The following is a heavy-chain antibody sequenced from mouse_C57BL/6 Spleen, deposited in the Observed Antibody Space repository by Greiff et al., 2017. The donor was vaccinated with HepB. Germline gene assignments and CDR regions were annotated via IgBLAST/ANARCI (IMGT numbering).Heavy chain of an antibody. CDR2: ISDGGSYT. V-gene: IGHV5-4*03. D-gene: IGHD1-1*01. Sequence: DVMLVESGGGLVKPGGSLKLSCAASGFTFSSYAMSWVRQTPEKRLEWVATISDGGSYTYYPDNVKGRFTISRDNAKNNLYLQMSHLKSEDTAMYYCARGSTVVATGAMDYWGQGTSVTVSS. CDR3: ARGSTVVATGAMDY. CDR1: GFTFSSYA. J-gene: IGHJ4*01.